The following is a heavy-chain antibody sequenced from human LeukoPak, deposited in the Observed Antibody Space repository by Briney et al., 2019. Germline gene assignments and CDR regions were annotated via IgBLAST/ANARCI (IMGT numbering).Heavy chain of an antibody. CDR3: ARANPLYCSSTTCLFDY. V-gene: IGHV1-2*02. D-gene: IGHD2-2*01. J-gene: IGHJ4*02. Sequence: VASVKVSCKASGYTFTGYYMHRVRQAPGQGVEWMGWINPNSGDTNYAQKFQGRVTMTRDTSISTAHMELSRLRSDDTAVYYCARANPLYCSSTTCLFDYWGQGTLVTVSS. CDR1: GYTFTGYY. CDR2: INPNSGDT.